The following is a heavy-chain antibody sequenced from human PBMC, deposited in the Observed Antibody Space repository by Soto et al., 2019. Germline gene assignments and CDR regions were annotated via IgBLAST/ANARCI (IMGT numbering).Heavy chain of an antibody. CDR3: AKDTYYYDPGVLAV. D-gene: IGHD3-22*01. CDR1: GFTFSSYG. Sequence: LRLSCAASGFTFSSYGMHWVRQAPGKGLEWVAVISYDGSNKYYADSVKGRFTISRDNSKNTLYLQMNSLRAEDTAVYYCAKDTYYYDPGVLAVSGQGSTVIGSS. V-gene: IGHV3-30*18. J-gene: IGHJ6*02. CDR2: ISYDGSNK.